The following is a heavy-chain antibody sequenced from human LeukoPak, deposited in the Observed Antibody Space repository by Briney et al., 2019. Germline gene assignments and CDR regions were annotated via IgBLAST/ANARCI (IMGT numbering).Heavy chain of an antibody. V-gene: IGHV3-33*01. D-gene: IGHD3-9*01. CDR2: IWYDRSNK. J-gene: IGHJ5*02. CDR3: ARVRGDILTGYNWFDP. CDR1: GFTFSSYG. Sequence: GGSLRLSCAASGFTFSSYGMHWVRQAPGKGLEWVAVIWYDRSNKYYADSVKGRFTISRDNSKNTLYLQMNSLRAEDTAVYYCARVRGDILTGYNWFDPWGQGTLVTVSS.